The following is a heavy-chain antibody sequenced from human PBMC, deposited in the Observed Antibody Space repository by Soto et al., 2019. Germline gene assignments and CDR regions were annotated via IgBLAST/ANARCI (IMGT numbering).Heavy chain of an antibody. CDR1: GGSISSYY. CDR2: IYYSGST. V-gene: IGHV4-59*01. D-gene: IGHD2-21*02. Sequence: SETLSLTCTVSGGSISSYYWSWIRQPPGKGLEWIGYIYYSGSTNYNPSLKSRVTISVDTSKNQFSLRLSSVTAADTAVYYCERAAGLGAYCGGDCYSGWFDPWGQGTLVTVSS. CDR3: ERAAGLGAYCGGDCYSGWFDP. J-gene: IGHJ5*02.